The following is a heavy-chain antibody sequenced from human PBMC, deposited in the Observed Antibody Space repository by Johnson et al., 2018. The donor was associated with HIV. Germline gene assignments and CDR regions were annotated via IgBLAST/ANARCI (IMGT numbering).Heavy chain of an antibody. CDR1: GFTLSRYA. D-gene: IGHD3-10*01. V-gene: IGHV3-30*04. Sequence: QVQLVESGGGVVQPGRSLRISCAASGFTLSRYAMHWVRQAPGKGLDWVAVISDDGRSKYYADPVKGRFIISRDNAKKSLYLQMNSLRAEDTAVYYCARGGKSYYGAFDIWGQGTMVTVSS. J-gene: IGHJ3*02. CDR3: ARGGKSYYGAFDI. CDR2: ISDDGRSK.